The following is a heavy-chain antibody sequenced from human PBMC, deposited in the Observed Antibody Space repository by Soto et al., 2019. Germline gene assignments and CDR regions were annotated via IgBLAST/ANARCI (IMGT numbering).Heavy chain of an antibody. V-gene: IGHV1-3*01. D-gene: IGHD3-22*01. CDR3: ARDPNDSSAYYRLYYYGMDV. J-gene: IGHJ6*02. Sequence: ASVKVSCKASGYTFTSYGIHWVRQAPGQRLEWTGWINAGNGNTKYSEKFQGRVTITRHTSASTAYLELSSLRSEDTAVYYCARDPNDSSAYYRLYYYGMDVWGQGTTVTVSS. CDR1: GYTFTSYG. CDR2: INAGNGNT.